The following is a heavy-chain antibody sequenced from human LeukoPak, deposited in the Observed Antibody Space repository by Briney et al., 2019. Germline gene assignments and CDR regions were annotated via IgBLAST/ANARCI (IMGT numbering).Heavy chain of an antibody. CDR1: GFTFSSYG. CDR3: AKDRGYSSSWYVAY. J-gene: IGHJ4*02. Sequence: PGGSLRLSCAASGFTFSSYGMHWVRQAPGKGLEWVAFIRYDGSNKCYADSVKGRFTISRDNSKNTLYLQMNSLRAEDTAVYYCAKDRGYSSSWYVAYWGQGTLVTVSS. CDR2: IRYDGSNK. D-gene: IGHD6-13*01. V-gene: IGHV3-30*02.